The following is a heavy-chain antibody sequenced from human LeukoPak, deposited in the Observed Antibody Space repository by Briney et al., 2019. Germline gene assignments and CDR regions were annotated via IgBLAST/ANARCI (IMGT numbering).Heavy chain of an antibody. D-gene: IGHD4-17*01. V-gene: IGHV3-23*01. CDR2: ISGSGGST. CDR3: AKDNQFYGGYVEYYFDY. CDR1: GFTFSSYA. J-gene: IGHJ4*02. Sequence: PGGSLRLSCAASGFTFSSYAMSWVRQAPGKGLEWVSAISGSGGSTYYADSVKGRFTISRDNSKNTLYLQMNSLRAEDTAVYYCAKDNQFYGGYVEYYFDYWGQGTLVTVSS.